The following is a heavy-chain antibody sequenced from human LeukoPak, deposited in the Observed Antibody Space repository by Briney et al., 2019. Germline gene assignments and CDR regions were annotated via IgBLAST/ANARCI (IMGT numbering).Heavy chain of an antibody. CDR3: ARRYCSGGSCYYFDY. CDR1: GFTFSSYS. Sequence: GGSLRLSCAASGFTFSSYSKNWVRQAPGKGLEWVSSISSSSSYIYYADSVKGRFTISRDNAKNSLYLQMNSLRAEDTAVYYCARRYCSGGSCYYFDYWGQGTLVTVSS. D-gene: IGHD2-15*01. V-gene: IGHV3-21*01. CDR2: ISSSSSYI. J-gene: IGHJ4*02.